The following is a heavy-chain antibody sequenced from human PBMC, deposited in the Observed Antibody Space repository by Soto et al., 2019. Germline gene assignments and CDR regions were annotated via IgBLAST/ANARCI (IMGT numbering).Heavy chain of an antibody. CDR3: VRGGPVAGPTSSEAYHPFAF. Sequence: QVQLVQSGAEVKKPGASVEVSCKTSGYTFSDHYTHWVRQAPGQGLEWMGWINPNSGGTGYAEKFQGRVTMNRDTSISTAYMALNRLNSADTAVYYCVRGGPVAGPTSSEAYHPFAFWRQGTMVTVSS. CDR2: INPNSGGT. J-gene: IGHJ4*02. V-gene: IGHV1-2*02. D-gene: IGHD6-19*01. CDR1: GYTFSDHY.